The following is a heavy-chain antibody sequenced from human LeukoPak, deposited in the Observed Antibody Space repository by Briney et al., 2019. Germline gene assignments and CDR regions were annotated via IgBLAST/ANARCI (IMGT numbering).Heavy chain of an antibody. J-gene: IGHJ6*02. CDR1: GFIFSSYS. D-gene: IGHD1-26*01. CDR2: ISSSSSYI. CDR3: ARDLCGSYYCYYYGMDV. Sequence: GGSLRLSCAASGFIFSSYSMNWVRQAPGKGLEWVSSISSSSSYIYYADSVKGRFTISRDNAKNSLYLQMNSLRAEDTAVYYCARDLCGSYYCYYYGMDVWGQGTTVTVSS. V-gene: IGHV3-21*01.